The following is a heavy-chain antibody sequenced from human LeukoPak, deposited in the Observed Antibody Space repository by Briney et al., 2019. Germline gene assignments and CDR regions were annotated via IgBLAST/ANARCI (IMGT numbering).Heavy chain of an antibody. CDR1: GFTFSSYE. CDR3: AREDSDIVVVTVHGERYFDY. J-gene: IGHJ4*02. CDR2: ISSSGSTI. D-gene: IGHD2-21*02. Sequence: GGSLRLSCAASGFTFSSYEMHWVRQAPGKGLEWVSYISSSGSTIYYADSVKGRFTISRDNAKNSLYLQMNSLRAEDTAVYYCAREDSDIVVVTVHGERYFDYWGQGTLVTVSS. V-gene: IGHV3-48*03.